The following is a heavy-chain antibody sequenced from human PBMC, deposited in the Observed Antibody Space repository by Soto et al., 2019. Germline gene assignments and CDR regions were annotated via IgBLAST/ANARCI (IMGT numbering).Heavy chain of an antibody. V-gene: IGHV3-33*01. Sequence: GGSLRLSCAASGFTFSSYGMHWVRQAPGKGLEWVAVIWYDGSNKYYADSVKGRFTISRDNSKNTLYLQMNSLRAEDTAVYYCARDLGGYGDPPVYWGQGTLVTVSS. D-gene: IGHD4-17*01. CDR3: ARDLGGYGDPPVY. J-gene: IGHJ4*02. CDR2: IWYDGSNK. CDR1: GFTFSSYG.